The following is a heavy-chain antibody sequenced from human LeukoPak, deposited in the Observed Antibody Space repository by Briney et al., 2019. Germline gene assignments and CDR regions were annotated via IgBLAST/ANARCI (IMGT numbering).Heavy chain of an antibody. CDR3: AREYYYGSGSYPDAFDI. D-gene: IGHD3-10*01. CDR1: GYSFTSYW. J-gene: IGHJ3*02. CDR2: IYPGDSDT. V-gene: IGHV5-51*01. Sequence: ESLKISCKGSGYSFTSYWIGWVRQMPGKGLEWMGIIYPGDSDTRYSPSFQGQVTISADESISTAYLQWSSLKASDTAMYYCAREYYYGSGSYPDAFDIWGQGTMVTVSS.